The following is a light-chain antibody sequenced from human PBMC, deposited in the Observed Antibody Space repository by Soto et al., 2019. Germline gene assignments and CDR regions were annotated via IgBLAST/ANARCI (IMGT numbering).Light chain of an antibody. CDR3: MQAKQNPST. Sequence: DIGMTLSPLSLPVTPGEPAAISCRSSQSLLQTNGNTYLDWYLQEPGKSPELXISLATNRASGVPDRFSGSGSGTDFTLKISRVEAEDVGVYYCMQAKQNPSTFGGGTKVDIK. CDR1: QSLLQTNGNTY. J-gene: IGKJ4*01. CDR2: LAT. V-gene: IGKV2-28*01.